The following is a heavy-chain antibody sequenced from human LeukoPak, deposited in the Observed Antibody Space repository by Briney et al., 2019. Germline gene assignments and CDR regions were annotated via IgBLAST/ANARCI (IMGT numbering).Heavy chain of an antibody. CDR1: GYTFTGYY. CDR3: ARDLGYNWNDGVFDY. V-gene: IGHV1-2*02. CDR2: INPNSGGT. D-gene: IGHD1-1*01. J-gene: IGHJ4*02. Sequence: GASVKVSCKASGYTFTGYYMHWVRQAPGQGLEWMGWINPNSGGTNYAQKFQGRVTMTRDTSISTAYMELSRLRSDDTAVYYCARDLGYNWNDGVFDYWGQGTLVTVSS.